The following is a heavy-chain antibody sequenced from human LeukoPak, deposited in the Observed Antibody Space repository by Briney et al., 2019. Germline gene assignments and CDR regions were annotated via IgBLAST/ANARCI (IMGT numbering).Heavy chain of an antibody. J-gene: IGHJ4*02. D-gene: IGHD2-15*01. CDR3: AKDTPKSD. V-gene: IGHV3-23*01. CDR2: ISSSGGST. CDR1: GFTFSSYG. Sequence: GGSLRLSCAASGFTFSSYGMSWVRQAPGKGLEWVSAISSSGGSTYYADSVKGRFTISRDNFNNTLYLQMNSLRAEDTALYYCAKDTPKSDWGQGTLVTVSS.